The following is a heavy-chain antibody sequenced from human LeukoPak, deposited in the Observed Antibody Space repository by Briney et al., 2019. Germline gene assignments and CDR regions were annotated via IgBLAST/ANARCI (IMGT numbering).Heavy chain of an antibody. V-gene: IGHV1-2*02. Sequence: GASVKVSCKASGYTFTSYGISWVRQAPGQGLEWMGWINPNSGGTNYAQKFQGRVTMTRDTSISTAYMELSRLRSDDTAVYYCARAGYCSGGSCYSGFHYWGQGTLVTVSS. J-gene: IGHJ4*02. CDR2: INPNSGGT. CDR1: GYTFTSYG. D-gene: IGHD2-15*01. CDR3: ARAGYCSGGSCYSGFHY.